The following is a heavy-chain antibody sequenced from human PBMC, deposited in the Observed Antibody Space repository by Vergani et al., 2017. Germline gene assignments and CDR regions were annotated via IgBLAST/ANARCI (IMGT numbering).Heavy chain of an antibody. J-gene: IGHJ6*03. CDR3: ARAFPYSSSWSSNYYYYYMDV. Sequence: EVQLLESGGGLVQPGGSLRLSCAASGFTFSSYAMSWVRQAPGKGLEWVSAISGSGGSTYYADSVKGRFTISRDNSKNTLYLQMNSLRAGDTAVYYCARAFPYSSSWSSNYYYYYMDVWGKGTTVTVSS. CDR1: GFTFSSYA. D-gene: IGHD6-13*01. V-gene: IGHV3-23*01. CDR2: ISGSGGST.